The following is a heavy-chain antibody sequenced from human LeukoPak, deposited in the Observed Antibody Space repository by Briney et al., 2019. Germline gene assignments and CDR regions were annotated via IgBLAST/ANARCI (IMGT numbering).Heavy chain of an antibody. V-gene: IGHV3-30*02. Sequence: PGGSLRLSCAASGFTFSSYGMHWVRQAQGKGLEWVAFIRYDGSNKYYADSVKGRFTISRDNSKNTLYLQMNSLRAEDTAVYYCAKCERVPAAYYYYYYMDVWGKGTTVTVSS. D-gene: IGHD2-2*01. CDR3: AKCERVPAAYYYYYYMDV. CDR1: GFTFSSYG. CDR2: IRYDGSNK. J-gene: IGHJ6*03.